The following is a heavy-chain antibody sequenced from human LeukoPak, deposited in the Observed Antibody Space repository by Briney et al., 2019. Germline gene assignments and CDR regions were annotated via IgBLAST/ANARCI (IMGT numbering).Heavy chain of an antibody. V-gene: IGHV3-21*01. J-gene: IGHJ4*02. CDR3: ARDEVSMVRAVQYYFDY. Sequence: PGGSLRLSCAASGFTFSRYSMNWVRQAPGKGLEWVSSISSSSSYIYYADSVKGRFTISRDNAKNSLYLQMNSLRAEDTAVCYYARDEVSMVRAVQYYFDYWGQGTLVTVPP. D-gene: IGHD3-10*01. CDR1: GFTFSRYS. CDR2: ISSSSSYI.